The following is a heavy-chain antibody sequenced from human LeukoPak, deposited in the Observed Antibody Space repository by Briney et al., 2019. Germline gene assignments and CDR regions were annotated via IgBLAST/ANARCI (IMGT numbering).Heavy chain of an antibody. D-gene: IGHD3-22*01. V-gene: IGHV1-18*01. CDR3: ARGGYYYGSSGYPADY. CDR1: GYTIPIYG. CDR2: ISAYNGNT. Sequence: ASVKVSCKASGYTIPIYGITWVRQAPGQGLEWMGWISAYNGNTNYAQKLQGRVTMTTDTSTSTAYMELRSLTSDDTAVYYCARGGYYYGSSGYPADYWGQGTLVTVSS. J-gene: IGHJ4*02.